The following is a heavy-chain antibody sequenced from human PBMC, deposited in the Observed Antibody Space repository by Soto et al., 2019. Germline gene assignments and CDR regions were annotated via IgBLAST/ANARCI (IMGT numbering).Heavy chain of an antibody. Sequence: ESGGGLVQPGGSLRLSCAASGFTFSSYEMNWVRQAPGKGLEWVSYISSSGSTIYYADSVKGRFTISRDNAKNSLYLQMNSLRAEDTAVYYCGSGSYYRGYWFDPWGQGTLVTVSS. CDR1: GFTFSSYE. V-gene: IGHV3-48*03. D-gene: IGHD3-10*01. CDR3: GSGSYYRGYWFDP. CDR2: ISSSGSTI. J-gene: IGHJ5*02.